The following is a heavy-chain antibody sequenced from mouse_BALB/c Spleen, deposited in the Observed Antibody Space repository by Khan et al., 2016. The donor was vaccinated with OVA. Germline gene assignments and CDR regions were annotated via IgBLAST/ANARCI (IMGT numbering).Heavy chain of an antibody. CDR2: ICTGGNKT. V-gene: IGHV5-12-1*01. Sequence: VELVESGGGLVKPGGSLKLSCAASGFAFSSYDMSWVRQTPEKRLEWVAFICTGGNKTYYPDSVKGRFTISRDYAKNTLFLQMSSLKSEDTAMYYCTRPHYYGSNYYFDYWGQGTPLTVSS. CDR3: TRPHYYGSNYYFDY. CDR1: GFAFSSYD. J-gene: IGHJ2*01. D-gene: IGHD1-1*01.